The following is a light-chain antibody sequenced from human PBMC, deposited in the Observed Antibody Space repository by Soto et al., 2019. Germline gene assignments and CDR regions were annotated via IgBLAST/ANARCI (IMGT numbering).Light chain of an antibody. J-gene: IGKJ2*01. CDR3: HQYSSSPRT. CDR2: DAS. CDR1: QSVNSGF. Sequence: EIVLAQSPGTLALSPGESATLSCRASQSVNSGFLAWYQQKPGQAPRLLIYDASSRASGIPDRFSGSGSGTDFTLTISRLDPEDFVVYYCHQYSSSPRTFGQGTKLEIK. V-gene: IGKV3-20*01.